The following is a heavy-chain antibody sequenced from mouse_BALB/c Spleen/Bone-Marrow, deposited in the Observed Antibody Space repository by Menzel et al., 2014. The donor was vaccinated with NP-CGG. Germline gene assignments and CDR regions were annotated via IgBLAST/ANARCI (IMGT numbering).Heavy chain of an antibody. J-gene: IGHJ2*01. D-gene: IGHD2-1*01. CDR1: GFDFSSYW. CDR2: INPDSSTI. Sequence: DVMLVESGGGLVQPGGSLKLSCAASGFDFSSYWMSWVRQAPGKGLEWIGEINPDSSTINYTPSLKDKFIISRDNAKNTLYLQMSKVRSEDTALYYCARQGYYGKGDYWGQGTTLTVSS. V-gene: IGHV4-1*02. CDR3: ARQGYYGKGDY.